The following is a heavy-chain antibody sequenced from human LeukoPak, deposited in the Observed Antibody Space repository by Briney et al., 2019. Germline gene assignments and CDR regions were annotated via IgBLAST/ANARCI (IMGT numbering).Heavy chain of an antibody. CDR2: ISYDGSNK. Sequence: GGSLRLSCAASGFTFSSYAMHWVRQAPGEGLEWVAVISYDGSNKYYADSVKGRFTISRDNSKNTLYMQMNSLRAEDTAVYYCARDPVVRGVIITAIFDYWGQGTLVTVSS. CDR3: ARDPVVRGVIITAIFDY. D-gene: IGHD3-10*01. V-gene: IGHV3-30*04. CDR1: GFTFSSYA. J-gene: IGHJ4*02.